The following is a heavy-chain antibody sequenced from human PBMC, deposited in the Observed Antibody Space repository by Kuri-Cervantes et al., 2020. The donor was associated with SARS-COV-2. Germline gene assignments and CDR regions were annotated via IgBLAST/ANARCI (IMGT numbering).Heavy chain of an antibody. V-gene: IGHV4-39*01. Sequence: GSLRLSCTVSGGSISSTNFYWGWIRQPPGKGLEWIATMYNSGTTHYNASLKSRVTISVDTSKNQFSLNPGSVTAADTAVYYCARRYSRGWSRDTFDIWGQGTTVTVSS. D-gene: IGHD6-19*01. CDR1: GGSISSTNFY. CDR2: MYNSGTT. CDR3: ARRYSRGWSRDTFDI. J-gene: IGHJ3*02.